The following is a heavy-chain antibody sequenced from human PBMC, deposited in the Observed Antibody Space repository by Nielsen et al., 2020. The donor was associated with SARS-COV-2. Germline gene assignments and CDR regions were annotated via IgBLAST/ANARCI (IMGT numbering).Heavy chain of an antibody. CDR1: GFTFSSYG. V-gene: IGHV3-33*01. D-gene: IGHD3-10*01. Sequence: GESLKISCAASGFTFSSYGMHWVRQAPGKGLEWVAVTWYDGSNKYYADSVKGRFTISRDNSKNTLYLQMNSLRAEDTAVYYCARDYSRMVRGVIDYWGQGTLVTVSS. CDR3: ARDYSRMVRGVIDY. CDR2: TWYDGSNK. J-gene: IGHJ4*02.